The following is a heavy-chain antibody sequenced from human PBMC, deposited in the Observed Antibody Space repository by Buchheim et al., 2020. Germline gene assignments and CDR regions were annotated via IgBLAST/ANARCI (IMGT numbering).Heavy chain of an antibody. J-gene: IGHJ4*02. CDR3: AGEDGYNADFDY. CDR1: GFTFSSHW. CDR2: IDGDGRAT. D-gene: IGHD5-24*01. Sequence: EVQLVESGGGSVQPGGSLRLSCVASGFTFSSHWMQWVRQAPGKGLMWVSRIDGDGRATNYADPVKGRFTIFRDNAKNTVYLQMNGLRVEDTAVYYCAGEDGYNADFDYWGQGTL. V-gene: IGHV3-74*01.